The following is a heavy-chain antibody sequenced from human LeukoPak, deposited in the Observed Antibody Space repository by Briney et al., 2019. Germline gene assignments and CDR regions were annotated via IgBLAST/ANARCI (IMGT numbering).Heavy chain of an antibody. CDR1: GFAFSNYW. CDR2: IKPDGSDK. J-gene: IGHJ4*02. CDR3: ATAYYYATAD. D-gene: IGHD3-10*01. Sequence: GGSLRLSCAASGFAFSNYWMTWVRQAPGKGLEWVANIKPDGSDKYYVDSVKGRFTTSRDNAKNSLYLQMNSLRAEDTAVYYCATAYYYATADWGQGTLVTVSS. V-gene: IGHV3-7*01.